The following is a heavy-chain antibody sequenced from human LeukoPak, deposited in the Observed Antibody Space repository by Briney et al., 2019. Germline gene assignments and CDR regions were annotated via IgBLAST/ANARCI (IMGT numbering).Heavy chain of an antibody. Sequence: SGTLSLTCAVSGGSVSSPNWWTWVRQPPEKGLEWIGQIFQSGHTNYNPSLESRVTISVDKSKNQFTLRLTSVTAADTAVYYCGRGGGGVMVRGVIDYWGQGTLVTVSS. CDR3: GRGGGGVMVRGVIDY. J-gene: IGHJ4*02. CDR1: GGSVSSPNW. V-gene: IGHV4-4*02. D-gene: IGHD3-10*01. CDR2: IFQSGHT.